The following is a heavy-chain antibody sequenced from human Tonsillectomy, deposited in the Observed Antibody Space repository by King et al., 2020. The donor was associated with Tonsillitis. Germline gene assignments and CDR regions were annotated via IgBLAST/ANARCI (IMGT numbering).Heavy chain of an antibody. CDR3: AKAAANYDFWSAFDD. D-gene: IGHD3-3*01. J-gene: IGHJ4*02. V-gene: IGHV3-30*02. Sequence: VQLVESGGNVVQPGGSLRLSCAASGFSFSTYVMYWVRQAPGKGLEWVAFIRYDGSDKYFADSVKGRFTISRDNSKNTLYLQMNSLGGDDTAVYYCAKAAANYDFWSAFDDWGQGTLVTVSS. CDR2: IRYDGSDK. CDR1: GFSFSTYV.